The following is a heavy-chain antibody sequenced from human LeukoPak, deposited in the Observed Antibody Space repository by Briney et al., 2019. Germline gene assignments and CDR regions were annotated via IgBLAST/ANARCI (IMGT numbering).Heavy chain of an antibody. V-gene: IGHV4-39*07. Sequence: PSETLSLTCTVSGGSISSSSYYWGWIRQPPGKGLEWLGSIYYSGSTYYNPSLKSRVTISVDTSKNQFSLKLSSVTAADTAVYYCARDLNYYDSSGYGINWFDPWGQGTLVTVSS. CDR1: GGSISSSSYY. J-gene: IGHJ5*02. D-gene: IGHD3-22*01. CDR3: ARDLNYYDSSGYGINWFDP. CDR2: IYYSGST.